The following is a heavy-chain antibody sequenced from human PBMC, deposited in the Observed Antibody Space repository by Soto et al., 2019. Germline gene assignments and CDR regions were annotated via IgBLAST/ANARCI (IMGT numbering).Heavy chain of an antibody. CDR2: VYYTGST. V-gene: IGHV4-59*01. D-gene: IGHD3-22*01. Sequence: ASETLSLTCTVSGDSISTFYWGWMRQSPGKELEWIGYVYYTGSTNYNPSLKSRVTISVDRSKNQFSLKLTSANAVDTAVYYCARGRTVRNYADDSSDYFYFFDYWGQGTQVTVSS. CDR3: ARGRTVRNYADDSSDYFYFFDY. CDR1: GDSISTFY. J-gene: IGHJ4*02.